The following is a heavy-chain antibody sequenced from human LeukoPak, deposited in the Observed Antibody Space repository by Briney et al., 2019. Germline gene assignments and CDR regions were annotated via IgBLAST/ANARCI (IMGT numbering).Heavy chain of an antibody. Sequence: KASETLSLTCAVYGGSFSGYYWSWIRQPPGKGLEWIGEINHSGSTNYNPSLKSRVTISVDTSKSQFSLKLSSVTAADTAVYYCAYSSGYNDYWGQGTLVTVSS. V-gene: IGHV4-34*01. D-gene: IGHD3-22*01. CDR1: GGSFSGYY. J-gene: IGHJ4*02. CDR3: AYSSGYNDY. CDR2: INHSGST.